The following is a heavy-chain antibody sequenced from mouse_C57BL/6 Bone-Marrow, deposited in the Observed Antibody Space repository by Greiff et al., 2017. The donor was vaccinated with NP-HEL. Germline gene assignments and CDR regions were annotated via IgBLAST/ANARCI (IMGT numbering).Heavy chain of an antibody. V-gene: IGHV1-74*01. J-gene: IGHJ2*01. CDR1: GYTFTSYW. CDR2: IHPSDGDI. D-gene: IGHD3-1*01. Sequence: QVQLQQPGAELVKPGASVKVSCKASGYTFTSYWMHWVKQRPGQGLEWIGRIHPSDGDINYNQKFKGKATLTADKSSSTAYMQLSSLTSADSAVYYCAIYISYYFDYWGQGTTLTVSS. CDR3: AIYISYYFDY.